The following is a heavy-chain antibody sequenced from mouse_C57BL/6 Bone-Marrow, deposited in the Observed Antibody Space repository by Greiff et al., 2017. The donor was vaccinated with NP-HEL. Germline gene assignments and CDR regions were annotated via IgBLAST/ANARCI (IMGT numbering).Heavy chain of an antibody. CDR2: INPSSGYT. J-gene: IGHJ4*01. CDR3: ATAGDYRMDY. D-gene: IGHD2-14*01. Sequence: QVQLKQSGAELARPGASVKMSCKASGYTFTSYTMHWVKQRPGQGLEWIGYINPSSGYTKYNQKFQDKATLTADKSSITAYMQLSSLTSEDSAVYYCATAGDYRMDYWGQGTSVTSPQ. CDR1: GYTFTSYT. V-gene: IGHV1-4*01.